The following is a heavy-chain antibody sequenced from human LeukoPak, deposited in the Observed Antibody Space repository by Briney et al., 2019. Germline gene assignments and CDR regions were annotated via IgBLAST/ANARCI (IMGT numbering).Heavy chain of an antibody. CDR2: IYSSGNT. D-gene: IGHD1-26*01. V-gene: IGHV4-4*07. J-gene: IGHJ3*02. CDR1: GVSFSSYY. CDR3: ARERGNLRGDAFDI. Sequence: SETLSLTCTVSGVSFSSYYWTWIRQPAGKGLEWIGRIYSSGNTNYNPSLESRVTMSIDTSKKQISLKLTSVTAADTAVYYCARERGNLRGDAFDIWGQGIMVTVSS.